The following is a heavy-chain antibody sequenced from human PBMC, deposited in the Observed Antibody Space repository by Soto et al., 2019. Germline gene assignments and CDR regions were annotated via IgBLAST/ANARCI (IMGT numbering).Heavy chain of an antibody. D-gene: IGHD3-22*01. V-gene: IGHV4-30-2*02. J-gene: IGHJ4*02. CDR2: IYHSGSP. Sequence: TLSLTCAVSGGSISRGGYSRGWIRQPPGGGLEWIGYIYHSGSPYYNPSLKSRVTISVDRSKNQFSLKLSSVTAADTAVYYCARFDYYDSSVYLDFGPKWGQGTLVTVSS. CDR3: ARFDYYDSSVYLDFGPK. CDR1: GGSISRGGYS.